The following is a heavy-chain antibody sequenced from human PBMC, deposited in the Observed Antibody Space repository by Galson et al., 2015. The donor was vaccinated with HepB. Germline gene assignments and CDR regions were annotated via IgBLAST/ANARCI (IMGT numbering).Heavy chain of an antibody. CDR1: GFTFRTYS. CDR2: ISISSNYI. D-gene: IGHD1-26*01. V-gene: IGHV3-21*01. CDR3: ARGRTRGELPLGPFDY. Sequence: SLRLSCAASGFTFRTYSMNWVRQTPGKGLEWVSSISISSNYIYYADSVRGRFTVSRDNTKNPLYLQVNSLRAEDTAVYYCARGRTRGELPLGPFDYWGQGTLVTVSS. J-gene: IGHJ4*02.